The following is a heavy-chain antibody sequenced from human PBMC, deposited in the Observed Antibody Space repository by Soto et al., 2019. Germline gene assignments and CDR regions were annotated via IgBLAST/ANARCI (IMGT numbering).Heavy chain of an antibody. CDR1: GYTFTSYA. D-gene: IGHD3-22*01. CDR3: ARSSGYYLIDDY. CDR2: INAGNGNT. J-gene: IGHJ4*02. Sequence: QVQLVQSGAEEKKPGASVKVYCKASGYTFTSYAMHWVRQAPGQRLEWMGWINAGNGNTKYSQKFQGRVTITRDTSASTACMELSSMRSEDTAVYYCARSSGYYLIDDYWGQGTLVTVSS. V-gene: IGHV1-3*05.